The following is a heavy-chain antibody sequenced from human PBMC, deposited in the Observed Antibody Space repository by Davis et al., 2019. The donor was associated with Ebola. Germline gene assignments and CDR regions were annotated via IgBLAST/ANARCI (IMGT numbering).Heavy chain of an antibody. D-gene: IGHD5/OR15-5a*01. V-gene: IGHV1-2*04. CDR3: ARAVSPTSDYYMDV. J-gene: IGHJ6*03. Sequence: SVKVSCKASGYTFTGYYMHWVRQAPGQGLEWMGWINPNSGGTNYAQKFQDWVTMTRDTSISTAYVELSGLTSDDTALYSCARAVSPTSDYYMDVWGKGTAVTVSS. CDR1: GYTFTGYY. CDR2: INPNSGGT.